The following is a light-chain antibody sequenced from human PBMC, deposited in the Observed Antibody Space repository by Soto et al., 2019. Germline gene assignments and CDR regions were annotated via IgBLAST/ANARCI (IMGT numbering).Light chain of an antibody. V-gene: IGLV4-69*01. CDR3: QTWGTGIQV. CDR1: SGHSSYA. J-gene: IGLJ2*01. CDR2: LNSDGSH. Sequence: QLVLTQSPSASASLGASVKLTYTLNSGHSSYAIAWHQQQPEKGPRYLMKLNSDGSHSKGDGIPDRFSGSSSGAERYLTISSLQSEDEADYYCQTWGTGIQVFGGGTKLTVL.